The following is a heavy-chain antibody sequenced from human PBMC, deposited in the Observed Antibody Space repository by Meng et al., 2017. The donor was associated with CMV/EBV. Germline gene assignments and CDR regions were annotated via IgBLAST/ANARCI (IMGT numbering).Heavy chain of an antibody. CDR3: ARDKGMVELGSWFDP. J-gene: IGHJ5*02. CDR2: TYYRSKWYN. CDR1: GDSVSSNSAA. V-gene: IGHV6-1*01. D-gene: IGHD2-15*01. Sequence: QGNVPQSGPGLVKPSQTLSLNCAISGDSVSSNSAAWNWIRESPSRGLEWLGRTYYRSKWYNDYAVSVKSRITINPDTSKNQFSLQLNSVTPEDTAVYYCARDKGMVELGSWFDPWGQGTLVTVSS.